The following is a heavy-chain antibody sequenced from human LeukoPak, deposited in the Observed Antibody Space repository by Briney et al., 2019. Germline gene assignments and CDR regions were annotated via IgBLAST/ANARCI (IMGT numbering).Heavy chain of an antibody. CDR1: GGTFSSYA. CDR2: IIPIFGTA. Sequence: GSSVKVSCKASGGTFSSYAISWVRQAPGQGLEWMGGIIPIFGTANYAQKFQGRVTITTDESTSTAYMELSSLGSEDTAVYYCARAVVPAAIRLDYWGQGTLVTVSS. D-gene: IGHD2-2*02. J-gene: IGHJ4*02. CDR3: ARAVVPAAIRLDY. V-gene: IGHV1-69*05.